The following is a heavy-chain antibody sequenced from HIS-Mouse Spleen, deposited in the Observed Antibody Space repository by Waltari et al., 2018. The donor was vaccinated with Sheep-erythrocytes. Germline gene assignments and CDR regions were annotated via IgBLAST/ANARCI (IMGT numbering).Heavy chain of an antibody. CDR2: SFPDDSGT. D-gene: IGHD5-12*01. V-gene: IGHV5-51*01. Sequence: EVQLVQSGAEVKKPGESLKISCKGSGYSFTSYWIGWVRQMPGKGLEWMGISFPDDSGTGNTPSFQGQVTISAEKSISTAYLQWSSLKASDTAMYYCARLFYVDIVATTLFDYWGQGTLVTVSS. CDR1: GYSFTSYW. CDR3: ARLFYVDIVATTLFDY. J-gene: IGHJ4*02.